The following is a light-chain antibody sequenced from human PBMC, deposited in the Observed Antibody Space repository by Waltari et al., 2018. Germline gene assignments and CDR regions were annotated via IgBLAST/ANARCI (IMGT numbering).Light chain of an antibody. CDR2: GAS. Sequence: EIALTQSPGTLSLSPGERATLPCRASPSVSSSDLAWYHHKPGQAPRLLIYGASNRATGIPDRFSGSGSGTDFTLTINRLEPEDFAVYYCQYADTSLITFGQGTRLEIK. CDR1: PSVSSSD. CDR3: QYADTSLIT. J-gene: IGKJ5*01. V-gene: IGKV3-20*01.